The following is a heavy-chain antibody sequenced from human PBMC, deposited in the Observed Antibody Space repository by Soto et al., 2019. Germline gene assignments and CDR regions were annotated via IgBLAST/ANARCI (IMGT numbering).Heavy chain of an antibody. Sequence: ASVKASCKASGDTFRTYGISWLRQAPGQGLEWMGWINAYNGKTNYAQKLQGRVTMTEDTSTDTAYMDLSSLRSEDTAVYYCATGSPMITFGGVIALGFDYWGQGTLVTVS. D-gene: IGHD3-16*02. CDR2: INAYNGKT. J-gene: IGHJ4*02. V-gene: IGHV1-18*01. CDR3: ATGSPMITFGGVIALGFDY. CDR1: GDTFRTYG.